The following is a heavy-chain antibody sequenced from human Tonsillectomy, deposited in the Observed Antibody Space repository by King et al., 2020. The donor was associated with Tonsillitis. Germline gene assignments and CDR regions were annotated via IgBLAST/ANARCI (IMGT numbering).Heavy chain of an antibody. V-gene: IGHV3-7*01. J-gene: IGHJ3*02. CDR1: GFTFSSYW. Sequence: VQLVESGGGLVQPGGSLRVSCAASGFTFSSYWMSWVRQAPGKGLGWVANIKQDGSEKYYVDSVKGRFTISRDNAKNSLYLQMNGLRAEDTAVYYCARALFDAFDIWGQGTMVTVSS. CDR3: ARALFDAFDI. CDR2: IKQDGSEK.